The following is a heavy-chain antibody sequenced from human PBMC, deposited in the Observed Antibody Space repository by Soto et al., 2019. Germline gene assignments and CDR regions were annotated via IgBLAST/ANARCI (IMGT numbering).Heavy chain of an antibody. J-gene: IGHJ5*02. D-gene: IGHD6-19*01. V-gene: IGHV4-59*01. CDR3: ARDFTGSGWYNWFDL. CDR2: IYSSGST. Sequence: SETLSLTCTVSGGSISNSYWSWIRLSPGKGLEWIGYIYSSGSTNYNPSLESRVTISVDTSKNQFSLKLRSVTAADTAVYYCARDFTGSGWYNWFDLRGQGTRVTVSS. CDR1: GGSISNSY.